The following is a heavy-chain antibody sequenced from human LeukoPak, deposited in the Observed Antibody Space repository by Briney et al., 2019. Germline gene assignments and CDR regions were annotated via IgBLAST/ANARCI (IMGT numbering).Heavy chain of an antibody. D-gene: IGHD1-26*01. J-gene: IGHJ4*02. V-gene: IGHV5-51*01. CDR1: GYTFTSYW. CDR2: IYPGDSDT. CDR3: ARILSGNYVVFDY. Sequence: GESLKISCKGSGYTFTSYWIGWVRQMPGKGLEWMGIIYPGDSDTRYSPSFQGQVTISADKSITTAYLQWSSLKASDTAMYYCARILSGNYVVFDYWGQGTLVTASP.